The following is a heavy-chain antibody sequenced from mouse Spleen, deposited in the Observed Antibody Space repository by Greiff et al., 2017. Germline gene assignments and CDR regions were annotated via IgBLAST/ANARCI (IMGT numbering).Heavy chain of an antibody. D-gene: IGHD2-4*01. V-gene: IGHV3-6*01. CDR3: AKIYYDFAWFAY. CDR2: ISYDGSN. CDR1: GYSITSGYY. Sequence: EVKLMESGPGLVKPSQSLSLTCSVTGYSITSGYYWNWIRQFPGNKLEWMGYISYDGSNNYNPSLKNRISITRDTSKNQFFLKLNSVTTEDTATYYCAKIYYDFAWFAYWGQGTLVTVSA. J-gene: IGHJ3*01.